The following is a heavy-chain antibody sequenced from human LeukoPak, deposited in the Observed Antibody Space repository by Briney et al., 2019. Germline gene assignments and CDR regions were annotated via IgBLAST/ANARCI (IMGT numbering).Heavy chain of an antibody. V-gene: IGHV3-23*01. CDR2: ISGSGSST. CDR3: AKGKYCSGGSRNFDY. Sequence: GGSLRLSCAASEFTFRSYAMSWVRQTPGKGLEWVSTISGSGSSTYYADSVKGRFTISRDNSKNTLYLQMNSLRAEDTAVYYCAKGKYCSGGSRNFDYWGQGTLVTVSS. J-gene: IGHJ4*02. D-gene: IGHD2-15*01. CDR1: EFTFRSYA.